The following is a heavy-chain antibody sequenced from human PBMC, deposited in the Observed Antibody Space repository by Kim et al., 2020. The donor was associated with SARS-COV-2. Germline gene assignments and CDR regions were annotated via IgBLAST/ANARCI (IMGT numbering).Heavy chain of an antibody. CDR3: ASTGVGAVGWFDP. CDR2: VYHTGNT. D-gene: IGHD1-26*01. J-gene: IGHJ5*02. Sequence: SETLSLTCSVSGGAIRSYYWTWIRQPPGKRLEWLGYVYHTGNTNYNPSLRGRVTISLDTSKRQFSLTLTSVTAADTAVYYCASTGVGAVGWFDPWGRGTLVSVSS. V-gene: IGHV4-59*01. CDR1: GGAIRSYY.